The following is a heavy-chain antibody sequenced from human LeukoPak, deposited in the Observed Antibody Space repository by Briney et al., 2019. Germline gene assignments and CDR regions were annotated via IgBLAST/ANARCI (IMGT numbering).Heavy chain of an antibody. CDR3: ASHRGSSGWTPFDY. Sequence: PSETLSLTCTVSGGSISRYYWSWIRQPPGKGLEWSGYIYYSGSTNYNPSLKSRVTISVDTSKNQFSLKLSSVTAADTAVYYCASHRGSSGWTPFDYWGQGTLVTVSS. J-gene: IGHJ4*02. CDR1: GGSISRYY. CDR2: IYYSGST. V-gene: IGHV4-59*08. D-gene: IGHD6-19*01.